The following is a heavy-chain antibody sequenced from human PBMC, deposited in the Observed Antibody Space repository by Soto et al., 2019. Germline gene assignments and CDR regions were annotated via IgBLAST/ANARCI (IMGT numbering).Heavy chain of an antibody. D-gene: IGHD3-3*01. CDR2: ISWNSGSI. CDR1: GFTFDDYA. Sequence: PGGSLRLSCAASGFTFDDYAMHWVRQAPGKGLEWVSGISWNSGSIGYADSVKGRFTVSRDNAKNSLYLQMNSLRAEDTALYYCAKDAKYYDFWSGSYGMDVWGQGTTVTVSS. V-gene: IGHV3-9*01. J-gene: IGHJ6*02. CDR3: AKDAKYYDFWSGSYGMDV.